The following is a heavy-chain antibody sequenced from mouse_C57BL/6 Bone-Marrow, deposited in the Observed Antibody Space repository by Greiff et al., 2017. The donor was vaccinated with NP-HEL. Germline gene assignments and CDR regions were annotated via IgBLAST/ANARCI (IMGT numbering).Heavy chain of an antibody. CDR1: GFTFSSYA. CDR3: ARRYYYGSTWLAY. J-gene: IGHJ3*01. V-gene: IGHV5-4*03. Sequence: EVKLMESGGGLVKPGGSLKLSCAASGFTFSSYAMSWVRQTPEKRLEWVATISDGGSYTYYPDNVKGRFTISRDNAKNNLYLQMSHLKSEDTAMYYCARRYYYGSTWLAYWGQGTLVTVSA. CDR2: ISDGGSYT. D-gene: IGHD1-1*01.